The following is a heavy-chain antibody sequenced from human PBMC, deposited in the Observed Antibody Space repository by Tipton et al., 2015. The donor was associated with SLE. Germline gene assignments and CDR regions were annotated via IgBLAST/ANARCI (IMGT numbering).Heavy chain of an antibody. CDR3: ARRSVELAASFDN. Sequence: TLSLTCTVSDGSIRSTNYYWGWIRQPPGKGLEWIGSIFYTGSTYYNPSLKSRVSFSIDTSKHQFSLKLNSVTAADTAVYYCARRSVELAASFDNWGQGSLVTVSS. CDR1: DGSIRSTNYY. CDR2: IFYTGST. D-gene: IGHD5-24*01. V-gene: IGHV4-39*07. J-gene: IGHJ4*02.